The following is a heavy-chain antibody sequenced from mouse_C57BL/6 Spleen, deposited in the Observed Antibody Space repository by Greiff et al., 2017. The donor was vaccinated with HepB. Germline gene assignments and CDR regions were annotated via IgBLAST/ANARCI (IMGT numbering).Heavy chain of an antibody. CDR3: ARDYGSSRYFDV. D-gene: IGHD1-1*01. J-gene: IGHJ1*03. CDR1: GYTFTSYW. Sequence: VQWVESGAELAKPGASVKLSCKASGYTFTSYWMHWVKQRPGQGLEWIGYINPISGYTKYNQKFKDKATLTADKSSSTAYMQLSSLTYEDSAVYYCARDYGSSRYFDVWGTGTTVTVSS. V-gene: IGHV1-7*01. CDR2: INPISGYT.